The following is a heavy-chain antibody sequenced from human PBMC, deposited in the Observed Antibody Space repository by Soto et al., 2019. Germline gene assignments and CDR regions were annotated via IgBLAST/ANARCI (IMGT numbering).Heavy chain of an antibody. Sequence: SETLSLTCTVSGGSISSSSYYWGWIRQPPGKGLEWIGSIYYSGSTYYNPSLKSRVTISVDTSKNQFSLKLSSVTAADTAVYYCASRPFFGVGATYAAAFDIWGQGTIVPV. D-gene: IGHD1-26*01. V-gene: IGHV4-39*01. CDR1: GGSISSSSYY. CDR3: ASRPFFGVGATYAAAFDI. CDR2: IYYSGST. J-gene: IGHJ3*02.